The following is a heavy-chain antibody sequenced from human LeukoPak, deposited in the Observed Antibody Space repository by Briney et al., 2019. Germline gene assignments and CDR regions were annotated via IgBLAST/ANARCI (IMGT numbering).Heavy chain of an antibody. CDR3: VARSGIPSIDY. J-gene: IGHJ4*02. CDR1: GYSISSGYY. Sequence: SETLSLTCTVSGYSISSGYYWGWIRQPPGKGLEWIGSIYHSGSTYYNPSLKSRVTISVDTSKNQFSLKLSSVTAADTAVYYCVARSGIPSIDYWGQGTLVTVSS. V-gene: IGHV4-38-2*02. CDR2: IYHSGST. D-gene: IGHD1-26*01.